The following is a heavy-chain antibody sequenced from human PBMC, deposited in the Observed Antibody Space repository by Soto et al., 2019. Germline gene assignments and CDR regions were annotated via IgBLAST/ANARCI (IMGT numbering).Heavy chain of an antibody. D-gene: IGHD1-26*01. CDR1: GYTFTSYG. CDR2: ISAYNGNT. V-gene: IGHV1-18*01. J-gene: IGHJ2*01. Sequence: ASVKISCEASGYTFTSYGISWVRQATGQGLEWMGWISAYNGNTNYADSVKGRFTISRDNSKNTLYLQMIGLRAEDTAVYYCAKKGSPSGDHKNWYFDLWGRGALVTVSS. CDR3: AKKGSPSGDHKNWYFDL.